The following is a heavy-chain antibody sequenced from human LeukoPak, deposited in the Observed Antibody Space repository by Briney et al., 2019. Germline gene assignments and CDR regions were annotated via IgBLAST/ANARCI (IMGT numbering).Heavy chain of an antibody. J-gene: IGHJ6*02. Sequence: SETLTLTCTVSGVSVSSGSYYWSWIRQPPGKGLEWIGHIYYSGSTNYNPSLKSRVTISVDTSKNQFSLKLSSVTAADTAVYYCARTYPAFPMDVWGQGTTVTVSS. CDR3: ARTYPAFPMDV. CDR1: GVSVSSGSYY. D-gene: IGHD2-2*01. V-gene: IGHV4-61*01. CDR2: IYYSGST.